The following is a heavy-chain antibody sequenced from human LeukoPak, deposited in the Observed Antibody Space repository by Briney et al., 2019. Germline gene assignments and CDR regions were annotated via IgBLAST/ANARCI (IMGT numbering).Heavy chain of an antibody. D-gene: IGHD2-2*01. V-gene: IGHV1-18*01. CDR2: ITAYNGNT. Sequence: ASGKLSCKASGYTFISYGLSWVRHAPGQGLELMGLITAYNGNTNYAQKFQGRVTMHQDTTTSNAYMEMRRLRSDDTAVYYCARGSTSAIDYWGQGTLVSVSS. CDR1: GYTFISYG. CDR3: ARGSTSAIDY. J-gene: IGHJ4*02.